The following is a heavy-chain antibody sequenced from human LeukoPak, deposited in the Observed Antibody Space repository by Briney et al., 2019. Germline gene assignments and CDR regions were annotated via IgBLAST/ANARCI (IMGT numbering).Heavy chain of an antibody. CDR2: ISSTGVST. D-gene: IGHD2-2*01. Sequence: GGSLRLSCADSGFTFSSYTMNWVRQAPGKGLEWVSGISSTGVSTYYADSVKGRFTISRDNSKNTLYLQMDSLGTEDTAVYYCARMPSTEIYYFYYMDVRGKGTTVTVSS. CDR1: GFTFSSYT. CDR3: ARMPSTEIYYFYYMDV. V-gene: IGHV3-23*01. J-gene: IGHJ6*03.